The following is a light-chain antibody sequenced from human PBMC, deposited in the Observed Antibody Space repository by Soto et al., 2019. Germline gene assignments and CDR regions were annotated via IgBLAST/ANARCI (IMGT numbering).Light chain of an antibody. CDR2: DAS. CDR3: QQYNSYSIT. CDR1: QSISSW. V-gene: IGKV1-5*01. Sequence: DIQITQSPSTLSASVGDRVTITCRASQSISSWLAWYPQKPGKAPKLLIYDASSLESGVPSRFSGSGSGTDFTLTISSLQPDDFETYDCQQYNSYSITFGQGTRLEIK. J-gene: IGKJ5*01.